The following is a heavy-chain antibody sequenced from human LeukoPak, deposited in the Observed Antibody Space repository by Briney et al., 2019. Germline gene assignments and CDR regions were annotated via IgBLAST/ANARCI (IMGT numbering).Heavy chain of an antibody. D-gene: IGHD5-24*01. V-gene: IGHV4-30-4*08. CDR1: GGSLRSSGHW. J-gene: IGHJ3*02. CDR2: IYYSGST. CDR3: ARDGYNHDAFDI. Sequence: SETLSLTCTVSGGSLRSSGHWWVWIRQPPGKGLEWIGYIYYSGSTYYNPSLKSRVTISVDTSKNQFSLKLSSVTAADTAVYYCARDGYNHDAFDIWGQGTMVTVSS.